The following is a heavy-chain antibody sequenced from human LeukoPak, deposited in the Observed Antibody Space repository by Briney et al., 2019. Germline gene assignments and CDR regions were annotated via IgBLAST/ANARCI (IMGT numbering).Heavy chain of an antibody. CDR2: ISRSGSAI. D-gene: IGHD6-13*01. V-gene: IGHV3-48*04. Sequence: PGGSLRLSCAASGFTFSSYAMSWVRQAPGKGLEWVSYISRSGSAIYYSDSVKGRFTISRDNAKKSMYLQMNSLRAEDTAVYYCARQPSAAGSQWGQGTLVTVSS. CDR1: GFTFSSYA. J-gene: IGHJ4*02. CDR3: ARQPSAAGSQ.